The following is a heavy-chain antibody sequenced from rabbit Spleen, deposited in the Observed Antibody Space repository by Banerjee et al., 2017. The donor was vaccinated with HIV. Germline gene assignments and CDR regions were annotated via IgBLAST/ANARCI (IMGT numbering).Heavy chain of an antibody. CDR2: IDIGGSGFT. Sequence: QSLEESGGGLVQPEGSLTLTCKASGFSFSSSDYMCWVRQAPGKGLEWIACIDIGGSGFTYFASWAKGRFTISKTSSTTVTLQMTSLTAADTATYFCARDTSSSFSSYGMDLWGQGTLVTVS. D-gene: IGHD1-1*01. J-gene: IGHJ6*01. CDR1: GFSFSSSDY. V-gene: IGHV1S40*01. CDR3: ARDTSSSFSSYGMDL.